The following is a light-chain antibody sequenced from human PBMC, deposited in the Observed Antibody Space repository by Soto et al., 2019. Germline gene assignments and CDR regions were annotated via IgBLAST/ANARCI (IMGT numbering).Light chain of an antibody. V-gene: IGKV1-13*02. CDR2: DVS. Sequence: AIQLTQSPSSLSASVGDRVTITCRASQGISSALAWYQQKPGQTHTLLIYDVSSLESGGPSRFSGNGSGTDFTLTNSRLQPEDFATYYCQQFNTYRALTFGGGTKVQIK. CDR3: QQFNTYRALT. J-gene: IGKJ4*01. CDR1: QGISSA.